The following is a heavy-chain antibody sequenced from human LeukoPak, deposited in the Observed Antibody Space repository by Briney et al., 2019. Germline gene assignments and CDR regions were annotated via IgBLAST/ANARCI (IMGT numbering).Heavy chain of an antibody. CDR3: AREPYYYYGMDV. CDR2: ISYDGSNK. J-gene: IGHJ6*02. V-gene: IGHV3-30-3*01. CDR1: GFTFSSYA. Sequence: GRSLRLSCAASGFTFSSYAMHWVRQAPGKGLEGVAVISYDGSNKYYADSVKGRFTISRDNSKNTLYLQMNSLRAEDTAVYYCAREPYYYYGMDVWGQGTTVTVSS.